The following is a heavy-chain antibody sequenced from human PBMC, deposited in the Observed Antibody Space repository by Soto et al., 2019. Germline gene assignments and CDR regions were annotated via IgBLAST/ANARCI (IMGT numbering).Heavy chain of an antibody. CDR1: GYRFTSYA. CDR2: INAGNGNT. CDR3: ARDFTGSYLGLDY. J-gene: IGHJ4*02. Sequence: ASVKVSCKASGYRFTSYAMHWVRQAPGQRLEWMGWINAGNGNTKYSQKFQGRVTITRDTSASTAYMELSSLRSEDTAVYYCARDFTGSYLGLDYWGQGTLVTVSS. D-gene: IGHD1-26*01. V-gene: IGHV1-3*01.